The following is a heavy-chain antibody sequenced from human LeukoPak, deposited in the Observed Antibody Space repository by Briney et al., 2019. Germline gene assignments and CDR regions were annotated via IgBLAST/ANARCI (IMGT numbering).Heavy chain of an antibody. D-gene: IGHD4-17*01. J-gene: IGHJ4*02. CDR1: GSSFNSYY. V-gene: IGHV4-4*07. CDR3: ARDIVYLIDEDYG. Sequence: SETLSLTCTVSGSSFNSYYWSWIRQPAGKGLEWIGRIHTSGSADYSPSLQSRLTISVDMFKKEFSLKLTSVTAADTAVYYCARDIVYLIDEDYGWGQGTLVTVSS. CDR2: IHTSGSA.